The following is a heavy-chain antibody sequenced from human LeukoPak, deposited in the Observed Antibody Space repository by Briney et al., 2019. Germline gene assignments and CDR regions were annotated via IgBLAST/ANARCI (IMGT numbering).Heavy chain of an antibody. CDR1: GLTFSSYW. J-gene: IGHJ4*02. Sequence: PGGSLRLACAASGLTFSSYWMSWVRQAPGKGLEWVANIKQDGSEKYYVDSVKGRFTISRDNAKNSLYLQMNSLRAEDTAVYYCARLVVGAPDYWGQGILVTVSS. CDR2: IKQDGSEK. CDR3: ARLVVGAPDY. D-gene: IGHD1-26*01. V-gene: IGHV3-7*04.